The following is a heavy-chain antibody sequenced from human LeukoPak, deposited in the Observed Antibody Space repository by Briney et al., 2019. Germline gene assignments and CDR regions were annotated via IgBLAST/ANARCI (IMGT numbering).Heavy chain of an antibody. CDR1: GGSFSGYY. V-gene: IGHV4-34*01. CDR2: INHSGST. Sequence: SETLSLTCAVYGGSFSGYYWSWIRQPPGKGLEWIGEINHSGSTNYNPSLKSRVTISVDTSKNQFSLKLNSVTAADTAVYYCARQRGYHYDSTTNRFSDLWGQGTRVTVSS. J-gene: IGHJ5*02. CDR3: ARQRGYHYDSTTNRFSDL. D-gene: IGHD3-22*01.